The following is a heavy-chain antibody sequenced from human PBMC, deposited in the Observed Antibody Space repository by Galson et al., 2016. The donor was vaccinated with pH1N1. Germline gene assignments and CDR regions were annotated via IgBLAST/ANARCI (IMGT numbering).Heavy chain of an antibody. V-gene: IGHV5-51*01. CDR1: GYSFSTYW. Sequence: QSGAEVKKPGESLKISCKGTGYSFSTYWIAWVRQMPGEGLEWMGIIYPGGSDTRYSPSFQGQVTISADKSISAACLQWSSLQASDTVMYFCARLGIPATIDYHYYMDVWGKGTTVTVSS. CDR3: ARLGIPATIDYHYYMDV. J-gene: IGHJ6*03. CDR2: IYPGGSDT. D-gene: IGHD2-2*01.